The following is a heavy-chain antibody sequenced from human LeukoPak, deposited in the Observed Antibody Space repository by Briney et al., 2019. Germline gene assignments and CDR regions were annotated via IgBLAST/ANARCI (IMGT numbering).Heavy chain of an antibody. Sequence: QTGGSLRLSCAASGFTFTSYAMSWVRQAPGRGLQWVSAISGSGGSTYYADSVKGRFTISRDNSKNTLYLQMNSLRAEDTAVYYCAKDALYSGSYFAFDIWGQGTMVTVSS. CDR3: AKDALYSGSYFAFDI. CDR2: ISGSGGST. V-gene: IGHV3-23*01. D-gene: IGHD1-26*01. J-gene: IGHJ3*02. CDR1: GFTFTSYA.